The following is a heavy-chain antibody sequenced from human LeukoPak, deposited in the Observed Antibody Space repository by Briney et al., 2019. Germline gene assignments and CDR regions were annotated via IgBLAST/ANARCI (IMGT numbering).Heavy chain of an antibody. D-gene: IGHD4-11*01. CDR1: GFTFSSYE. CDR2: ISSSSSYI. CDR3: ASEKSTTVAHTFDY. J-gene: IGHJ4*02. Sequence: GGSLRLSCAASGFTFSSYEMNWVRQAPGKGLEWVSSISSSSSYIYYADSVKGRFTISRNNAKNSLYLQMNSLRAEHMAVYYCASEKSTTVAHTFDYWGEGTLVTVSS. V-gene: IGHV3-21*01.